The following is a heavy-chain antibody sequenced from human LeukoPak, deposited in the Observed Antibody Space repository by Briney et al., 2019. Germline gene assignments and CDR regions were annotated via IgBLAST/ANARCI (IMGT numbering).Heavy chain of an antibody. Sequence: SETLSLTCTVSGGSISSGGYYWSWIRQHPGKGLEWIGYIYYSGSTYYNPSLKSRVTISVDTSKNQFSLKLSSVTAADTAVYYCARELGYFDWSTKEGNYYYGMDVWGQGTTVTVSS. J-gene: IGHJ6*02. CDR2: IYYSGST. CDR3: ARELGYFDWSTKEGNYYYGMDV. D-gene: IGHD3-9*01. V-gene: IGHV4-31*03. CDR1: GGSISSGGYY.